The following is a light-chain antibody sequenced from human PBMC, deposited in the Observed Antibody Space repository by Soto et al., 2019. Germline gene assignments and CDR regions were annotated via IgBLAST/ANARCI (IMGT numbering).Light chain of an antibody. Sequence: QSALTQPASVSGSPGQSITISCTGTSSDVGAYNFVSWHQQHPGKAPKLMIYNVYDRPSGISYRFSGSKSGNTASLTISGLHGEDEADYYCSAYTVSRTYVFGTGTKLTVL. J-gene: IGLJ1*01. CDR1: SSDVGAYNF. CDR3: SAYTVSRTYV. CDR2: NVY. V-gene: IGLV2-14*03.